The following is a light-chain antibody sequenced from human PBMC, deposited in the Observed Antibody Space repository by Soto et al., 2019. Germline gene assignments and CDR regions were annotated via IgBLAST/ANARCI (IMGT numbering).Light chain of an antibody. Sequence: EIVLTQSPGTLSLSPGERATLSCRASQSVSSSFLAWYQQKPGQAPRLLIYGASMRATGIPDRFSGSGSGSGTDFTLTISRLEPEDFAVYYCQQCSNWPPWTFGQGTKVDIK. CDR2: GAS. V-gene: IGKV3D-20*02. J-gene: IGKJ1*01. CDR3: QQCSNWPPWT. CDR1: QSVSSSF.